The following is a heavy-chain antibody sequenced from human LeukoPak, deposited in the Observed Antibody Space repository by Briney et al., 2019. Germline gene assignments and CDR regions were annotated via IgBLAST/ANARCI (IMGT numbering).Heavy chain of an antibody. V-gene: IGHV4-38-2*01. CDR3: AKVGAYGDYARHEY. CDR1: GYSIRSGSY. D-gene: IGHD4-17*01. CDR2: MFHSGDT. Sequence: PSETLSLTCDVSGYSIRSGSYWGWIRQPPGKGLEWIGCMFHSGDTYHNPSLKSRVTISADTSKNQFSLKLTSVTAADTAVYYCAKVGAYGDYARHEYCGQGTLVTVSS. J-gene: IGHJ4*02.